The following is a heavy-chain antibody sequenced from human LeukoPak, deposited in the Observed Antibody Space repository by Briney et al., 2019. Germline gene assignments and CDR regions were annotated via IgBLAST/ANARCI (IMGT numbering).Heavy chain of an antibody. J-gene: IGHJ4*02. CDR3: ARHWGTFGDNGYFDY. CDR2: IYPGDSDT. CDR1: GYSFTSYW. V-gene: IGHV5-51*01. D-gene: IGHD4-23*01. Sequence: KPGESLKISCKGSGYSFTSYWIGWVRQMPGKGLEWMGIIYPGDSDTRYSPSFQGQVTISADKSISTAYLQWSSLKASDTAMYYCARHWGTFGDNGYFDYWGQGTLVTVSS.